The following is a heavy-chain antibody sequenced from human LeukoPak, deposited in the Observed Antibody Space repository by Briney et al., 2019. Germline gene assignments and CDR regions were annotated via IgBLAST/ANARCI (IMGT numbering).Heavy chain of an antibody. CDR2: VSSGGYV. Sequence: PGGSLRLSCEASGFTFSRYTMNWVRPAPGKGLEWVSSVSSGGYVYYAESLKGRFTVSRDNAGNSLSLQMNSLRAEDTAIYYCARELSEAAPLWGQGTLVTVSS. CDR3: ARELSEAAPL. J-gene: IGHJ4*02. V-gene: IGHV3-21*01. D-gene: IGHD3-16*02. CDR1: GFTFSRYT.